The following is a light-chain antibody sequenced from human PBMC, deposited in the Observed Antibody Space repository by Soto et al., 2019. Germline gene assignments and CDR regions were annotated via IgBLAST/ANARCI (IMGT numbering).Light chain of an antibody. CDR2: EVN. V-gene: IGLV2-8*01. Sequence: QSALTQPPSASGSPGQSVTISCTGTSSDVGAYKFVSWYQLHPGKAPKLMIYEVNVRPSGVPDRFSGSKSGNTASLTVSGLQVEDEADYYCSSYLGRRNLVFGGGTKLTVL. CDR3: SSYLGRRNLV. J-gene: IGLJ2*01. CDR1: SSDVGAYKF.